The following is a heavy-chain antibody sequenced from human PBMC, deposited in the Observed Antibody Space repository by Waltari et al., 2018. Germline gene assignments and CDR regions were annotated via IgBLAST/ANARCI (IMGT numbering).Heavy chain of an antibody. J-gene: IGHJ3*02. CDR1: GFIFEVFA. CDR3: AKKNDEVFDRDGRVYDAFDM. D-gene: IGHD1-1*01. CDR2: INYNIATI. V-gene: IGHV3-9*01. Sequence: EVRLVESGGGLVQPGGSLRLSCAGPGFIFEVFAMHWVRQAPGKGLVWVPGINYNIATIGYGDSVKGRFTISRDNARNSLYLQMNSLTTEDTAWYYCAKKNDEVFDRDGRVYDAFDMWGQGTKVTVSS.